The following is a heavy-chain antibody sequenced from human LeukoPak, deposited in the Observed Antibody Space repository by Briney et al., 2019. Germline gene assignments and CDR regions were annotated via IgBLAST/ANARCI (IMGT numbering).Heavy chain of an antibody. J-gene: IGHJ6*04. CDR2: IKQDGSEK. CDR3: AKVAGGMDV. CDR1: GFTFSSYW. Sequence: GGSLRLSCAPSGFTFSSYWMSWVRQAPGKGLEWVANIKQDGSEKYYVDSVKGRFTISRDNSKNTLYLQMNSLRAEDTAVYYCAKVAGGMDVWGKGTTVTVSS. V-gene: IGHV3-7*03.